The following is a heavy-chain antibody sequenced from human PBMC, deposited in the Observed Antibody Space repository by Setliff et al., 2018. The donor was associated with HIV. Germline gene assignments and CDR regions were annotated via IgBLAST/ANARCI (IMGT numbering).Heavy chain of an antibody. J-gene: IGHJ5*02. CDR1: GVSISNYY. CDR3: ASRIYYYDESRVLREEGFVP. D-gene: IGHD3-22*01. V-gene: IGHV4-59*08. Sequence: SETLSLTCTVSGVSISNYYWSWIRQPPGKGLEWIGYMYYSGNTNYNPSLKSRVTISVDTSKSQFSLKLTSVTAADTAMYYCASRIYYYDESRVLREEGFVPWGQGTLVTVS. CDR2: MYYSGNT.